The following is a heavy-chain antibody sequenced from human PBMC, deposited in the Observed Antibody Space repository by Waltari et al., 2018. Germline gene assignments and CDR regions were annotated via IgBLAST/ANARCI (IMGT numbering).Heavy chain of an antibody. CDR3: ASEYSSGWATNH. CDR1: GITFSDYR. V-gene: IGHV3-48*01. J-gene: IGHJ4*02. D-gene: IGHD6-19*01. CDR2: ISTRSTSK. Sequence: DVQLVESGGDLVQPGGSLSLSRAASGITFSDYRMNWVRQAPGKGLEWVAYISTRSTSKDYADSVRGRFTISRDNAKNSLYLQMNSLTAEDTGVYYCASEYSSGWATNHWGQGTLVTVSS.